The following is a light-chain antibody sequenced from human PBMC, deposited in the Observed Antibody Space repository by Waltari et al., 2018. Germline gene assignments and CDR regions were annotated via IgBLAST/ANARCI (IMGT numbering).Light chain of an antibody. CDR3: QTGGHGTWV. Sequence: QLVLTQSPSASASPGPPLKPTCTLHSRHRSNVVACLQQQPEKGPRYLMKVNSDGSHSKGDEIPDRFSGASSGAERYLTISSVQSEDEADYYCQTGGHGTWVFGGGTKLTVL. CDR2: VNSDGSH. J-gene: IGLJ3*02. CDR1: SRHRSNV. V-gene: IGLV4-69*01.